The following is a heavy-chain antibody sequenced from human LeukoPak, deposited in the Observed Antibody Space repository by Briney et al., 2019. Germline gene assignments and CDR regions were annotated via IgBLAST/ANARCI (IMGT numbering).Heavy chain of an antibody. J-gene: IGHJ4*02. CDR3: AKDLPPLDYGDSPLDY. V-gene: IGHV3-23*01. CDR1: GFTFSSYA. Sequence: GSLRLSCAASGFTFSSYAMSWVRQAPGKGLEWVSAISGSGGSTYYADSVKGRFTISRDNSKNTLYLQMNSLRAEDTAVYYCAKDLPPLDYGDSPLDYWGQGTLVTVSS. D-gene: IGHD4-17*01. CDR2: ISGSGGST.